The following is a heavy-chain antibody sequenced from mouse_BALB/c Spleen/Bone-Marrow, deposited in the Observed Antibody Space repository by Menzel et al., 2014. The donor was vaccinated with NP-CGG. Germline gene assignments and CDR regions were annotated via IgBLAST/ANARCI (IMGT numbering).Heavy chain of an antibody. CDR2: IYPGDGDT. V-gene: IGHV1-80*01. J-gene: IGHJ2*01. CDR3: ARGGISVDY. Sequence: VKLQESGAELVRPGSSVKISCESSGCVFSTYWINWVKQRPGQGLEWIGQIYPGDGDTDYNGKFKDKATLTADKSSNTAYMQLSSLTSEDSAAFFCARGGISVDYWGQGTTLTVSS. CDR1: GCVFSTYW.